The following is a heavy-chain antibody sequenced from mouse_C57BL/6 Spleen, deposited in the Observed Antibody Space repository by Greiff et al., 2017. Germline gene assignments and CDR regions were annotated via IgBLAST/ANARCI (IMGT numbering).Heavy chain of an antibody. J-gene: IGHJ4*01. Sequence: VQLQQSGPELVQPGASVKISCKASGYSFTGYFMNWVQQSHGKSLEWIGRINPYNGATFYNQKFKGQATLTVDTSSSTAHMELLSLTSEDFAVYYCARSGDSNYGAMDYWGQGTSVTVSS. CDR3: ARSGDSNYGAMDY. CDR1: GYSFTGYF. D-gene: IGHD2-5*01. V-gene: IGHV1-37*01. CDR2: INPYNGAT.